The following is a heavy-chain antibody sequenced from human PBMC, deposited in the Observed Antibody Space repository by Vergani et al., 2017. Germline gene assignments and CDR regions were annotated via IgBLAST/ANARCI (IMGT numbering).Heavy chain of an antibody. Sequence: QVQLVQSGAEVKKPGSSVKVSCKASGGTFSSYAISWVRQAPGQGLEWMGGIIPIFGTANYAQKFQGRVTITADESTSTAYMELSSLRSEDTAVYYCASCVVTGYSYHDAFDIWGQGTMVTVSS. CDR1: GGTFSSYA. J-gene: IGHJ3*02. CDR2: IIPIFGTA. CDR3: ASCVVTGYSYHDAFDI. V-gene: IGHV1-69*01. D-gene: IGHD3-9*01.